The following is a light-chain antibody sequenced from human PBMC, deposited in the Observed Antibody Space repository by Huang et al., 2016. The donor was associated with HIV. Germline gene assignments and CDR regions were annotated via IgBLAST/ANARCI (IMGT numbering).Light chain of an antibody. CDR3: QQYYSSPQT. V-gene: IGKV4-1*01. CDR2: WAS. CDR1: QSVYASSTSKNY. Sequence: DIIMSQSPDSLTVSLGERATLNCRSSQSVYASSTSKNYMAWFQQKPGHPPRLRLFWASSREVGVPDRFSGSGSGTHFTLTIANLQPEDAAIYYCQQYYSSPQTFGQGTRV. J-gene: IGKJ1*01.